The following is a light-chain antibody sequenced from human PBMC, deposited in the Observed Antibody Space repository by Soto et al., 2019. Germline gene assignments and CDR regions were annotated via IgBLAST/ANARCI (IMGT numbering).Light chain of an antibody. CDR1: SSDVGGYNY. CDR2: EVT. J-gene: IGLJ1*01. CDR3: SSYTSSSTYG. Sequence: QSALTQPASVSGPPGQSITISCTGTSSDVGGYNYVSWYQQHPAKAPKLMIYEVTWRPSGVSNRFSGSKSGNTASLTISGLQAEDEADYYCSSYTSSSTYGFGTGTKVT. V-gene: IGLV2-14*01.